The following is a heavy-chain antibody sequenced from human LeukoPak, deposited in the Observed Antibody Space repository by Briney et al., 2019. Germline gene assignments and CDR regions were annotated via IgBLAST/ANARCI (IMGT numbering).Heavy chain of an antibody. Sequence: GGSLRLSCAASGFTFTSYSINGGRQAPGKGLEWVSYISSSSSTIYYSDSVKGRFTISRDNAKNSVYLQMNSLRDEDTAVYYCARQREFDYWGQGTLVTVSS. CDR3: ARQREFDY. D-gene: IGHD1-26*01. V-gene: IGHV3-48*02. CDR2: ISSSSSTI. J-gene: IGHJ4*02. CDR1: GFTFTSYS.